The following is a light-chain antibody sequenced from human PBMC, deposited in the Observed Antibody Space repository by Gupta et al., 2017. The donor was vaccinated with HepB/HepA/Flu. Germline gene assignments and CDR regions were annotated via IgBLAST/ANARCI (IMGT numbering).Light chain of an antibody. V-gene: IGLV2-14*01. CDR2: DVS. CDR1: SSDVGGYNY. J-gene: IGLJ2*01. CDR3: SSYTSSSNYVV. Sequence: QSALTQPASVSGSPGPSITISCTGTSSDVGGYNYVSWYQQHPGKAPKLMIYDVSNRPSGVANRFSGSKSGNTASVTISGLQAEDEADYYCSSYTSSSNYVVFGGGTKLTVL.